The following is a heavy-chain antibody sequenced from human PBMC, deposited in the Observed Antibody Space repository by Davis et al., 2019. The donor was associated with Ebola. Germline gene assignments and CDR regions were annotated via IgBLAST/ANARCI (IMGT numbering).Heavy chain of an antibody. V-gene: IGHV3-53*01. CDR1: GFTVSSNY. CDR3: VRSLVDCTNGVCYTAPYFDD. J-gene: IGHJ4*02. CDR2: IYSGGGT. D-gene: IGHD2-8*01. Sequence: GESLKISCAASGFTVSSNYMSWVRQAPGKGLEWVSVIYSGGGTHYAASVKGRFTISRDNSKNTLYLQMNSLRAEDTAVYYCVRSLVDCTNGVCYTAPYFDDWGQGTLVTVSS.